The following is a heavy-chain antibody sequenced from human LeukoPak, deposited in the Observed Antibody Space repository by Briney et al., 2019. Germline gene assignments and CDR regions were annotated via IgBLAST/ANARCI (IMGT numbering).Heavy chain of an antibody. CDR1: GGTFSSYA. CDR3: ARDRGSTRIAAANFDY. J-gene: IGHJ4*02. D-gene: IGHD6-13*01. V-gene: IGHV1-69*05. Sequence: SVKVSCKASGGTFSSYAIIWVRQAPGQGLEWMGGIIPIFGTANYAQKFQGRVTITTDESTSTAYMELSSLRSENTAVYYCARDRGSTRIAAANFDYWGQGTLVTVSS. CDR2: IIPIFGTA.